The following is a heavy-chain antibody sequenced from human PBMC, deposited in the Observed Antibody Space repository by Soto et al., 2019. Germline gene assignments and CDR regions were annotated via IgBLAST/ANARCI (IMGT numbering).Heavy chain of an antibody. V-gene: IGHV3-23*01. CDR1: GFTFSSYA. CDR3: AKEDYDSSGYSHFDY. J-gene: IGHJ4*02. CDR2: ISGRGIST. D-gene: IGHD3-22*01. Sequence: EVQLLESGGGLVQPGGSLRLSCAASGFTFSSYAMSWVRQAPGKGLEWVSAISGRGISTYYADSVKGRFTISRDNSTHTLSLQMSRLRAEDTAVYYCAKEDYDSSGYSHFDYWGQGTLVTVSS.